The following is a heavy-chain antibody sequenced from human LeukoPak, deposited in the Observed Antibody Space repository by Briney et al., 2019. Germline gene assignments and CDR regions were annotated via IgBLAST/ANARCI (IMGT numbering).Heavy chain of an antibody. V-gene: IGHV4-59*08. CDR1: GDSISAYY. J-gene: IGHJ4*02. D-gene: IGHD5-24*01. CDR2: IYYTGST. CDR3: ARTSWLQSSYYFEY. Sequence: SETLSLTCTVSGDSISAYYWSWIRQSPGEGLEWIGYIYYTGSTNYNPSLKGRVTISVDTSKNQFSLKLSSVTAADTAVCYCARTSWLQSSYYFEYWGQGTLVTVSS.